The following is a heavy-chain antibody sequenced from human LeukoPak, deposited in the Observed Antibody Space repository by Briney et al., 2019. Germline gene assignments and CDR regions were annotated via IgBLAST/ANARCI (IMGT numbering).Heavy chain of an antibody. Sequence: GALRLSCAASGFTFSDFWMGWVRQAPGKGLEWVANIKNDGGEKYYVDSVKGRFTISRDNAENSLYLHMDSLRVEDTAVYYCAREPRGVSYSAWGQGTLVTVSS. D-gene: IGHD3-10*01. CDR1: GFTFSDFW. J-gene: IGHJ5*02. CDR3: AREPRGVSYSA. CDR2: IKNDGGEK. V-gene: IGHV3-7*01.